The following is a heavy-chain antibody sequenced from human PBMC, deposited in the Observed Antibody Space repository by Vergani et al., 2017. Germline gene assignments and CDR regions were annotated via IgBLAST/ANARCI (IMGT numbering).Heavy chain of an antibody. V-gene: IGHV1-18*01. J-gene: IGHJ6*02. CDR3: ARDSSSWYNYYYYGMDV. D-gene: IGHD6-13*01. CDR1: GYTLTNFG. CDR2: INTYNGNT. Sequence: QVPLVQSGAEVKKPGASVKVSCKASGYTLTNFGISWVRQAPGQGLEWMGWINTYNGNTHYAQKLQGRVTVTTDTSTSTAYMELRSLISDDTAVYYCARDSSSWYNYYYYGMDVWGQGTTVTVSS.